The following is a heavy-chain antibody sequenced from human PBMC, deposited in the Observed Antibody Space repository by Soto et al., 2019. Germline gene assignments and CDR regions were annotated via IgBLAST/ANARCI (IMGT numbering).Heavy chain of an antibody. CDR3: ANTFYYDSSGHYHFDF. D-gene: IGHD3-22*01. J-gene: IGHJ4*02. V-gene: IGHV1-2*02. CDR2: INPNSGGT. CDR1: GYTFTDYY. Sequence: GASVKVSCKASGYTFTDYYMHWVRQAPGQGLEWMGWINPNSGGTNYAQKFQGRVTMTRDTSFSTAYMELSRLRSDDTAVYYCANTFYYDSSGHYHFDFWGQGTLVTVSS.